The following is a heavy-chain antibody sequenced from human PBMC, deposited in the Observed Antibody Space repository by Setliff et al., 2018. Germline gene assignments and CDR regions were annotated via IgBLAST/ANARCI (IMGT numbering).Heavy chain of an antibody. V-gene: IGHV4-34*01. Sequence: ETLSLTCATYGGTFSDYHWTWIRQSPEKGLEWIGEINHRGSTNYNPSLKSRVTISIDTSKDQFSLKLISMTAADTAVYYCARGRNIAARLLDSWGQGTLVTSPQ. J-gene: IGHJ4*02. CDR3: ARGRNIAARLLDS. D-gene: IGHD6-6*01. CDR1: GGTFSDYH. CDR2: INHRGST.